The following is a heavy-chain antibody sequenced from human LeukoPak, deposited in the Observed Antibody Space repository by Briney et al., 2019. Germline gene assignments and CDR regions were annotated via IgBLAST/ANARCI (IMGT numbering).Heavy chain of an antibody. CDR1: GGSISSSSYY. CDR2: IYYSGST. D-gene: IGHD2-2*01. J-gene: IGHJ4*02. Sequence: SETPSLTCTVSGGSISSSSYYWGWIRQPPGKGLEWIGSIYYSGSTYYNPSLKSRVTISVDTSKNQFSLKLSSVTAADTAVYYCARGNQLPSNWDYWGQGTLVTVSS. CDR3: ARGNQLPSNWDY. V-gene: IGHV4-39*07.